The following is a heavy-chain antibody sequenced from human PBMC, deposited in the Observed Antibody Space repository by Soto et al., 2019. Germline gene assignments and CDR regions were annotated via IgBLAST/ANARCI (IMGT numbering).Heavy chain of an antibody. CDR1: GYSFTSYW. CDR2: IYPGDSDT. Sequence: GESLKISCKGSGYSFTSYWIGWVRQMPGKGLEWMGIIYPGDSDTRYSPSFQGQVTISGDKSISTAYLQWSSLKASDTAMYYCARRSRTGTTNYYYYMDVWGKGTTVTVSS. V-gene: IGHV5-51*01. D-gene: IGHD1-1*01. CDR3: ARRSRTGTTNYYYYMDV. J-gene: IGHJ6*03.